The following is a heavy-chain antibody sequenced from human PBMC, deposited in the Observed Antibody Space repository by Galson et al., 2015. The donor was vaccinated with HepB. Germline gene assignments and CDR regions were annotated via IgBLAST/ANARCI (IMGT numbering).Heavy chain of an antibody. D-gene: IGHD1-14*01. CDR2: IRFDGSTK. J-gene: IGHJ4*02. CDR1: GFAFSSYG. Sequence: SLRLSCAASGFAFSSYGMNWVRQAPGKGLEWVAFIRFDGSTKFYPDSVKGRFTISRDNSKNTLYLQMSSLRAEDTAVYYCAKALRLKSQYGNLDYWGQGTLVTVSS. CDR3: AKALRLKSQYGNLDY. V-gene: IGHV3-30*02.